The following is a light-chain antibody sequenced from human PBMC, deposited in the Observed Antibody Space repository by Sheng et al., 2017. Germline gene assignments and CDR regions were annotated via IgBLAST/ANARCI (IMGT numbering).Light chain of an antibody. Sequence: SYELTQSPPVSVSPGQTARITCSGDTLPKKYAYWYQQKPGQAPVLVIYKDTERPSGIPERFSGSTSGTTVTLTISGVQAEDEADYYCQSADSSGKWVFGGGTKLTVL. CDR3: QSADSSGKWV. V-gene: IGLV3-25*03. CDR1: TLPKKY. J-gene: IGLJ3*02. CDR2: KDT.